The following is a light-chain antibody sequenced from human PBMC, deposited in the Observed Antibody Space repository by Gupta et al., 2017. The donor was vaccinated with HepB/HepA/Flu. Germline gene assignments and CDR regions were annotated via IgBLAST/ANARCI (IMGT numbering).Light chain of an antibody. CDR3: QQYNSYPCN. CDR1: QSISSW. CDR2: KAS. Sequence: DSQLTQSTSPLSSSVGDRVTLTCPASQSISSWLAWYQQKPGKSPNLLIYKASSLESGVPSRFSGSGSGTEFTLTISSLQPDDFATYYCQQYNSYPCNFGQGTKLEIK. V-gene: IGKV1-5*03. J-gene: IGKJ2*02.